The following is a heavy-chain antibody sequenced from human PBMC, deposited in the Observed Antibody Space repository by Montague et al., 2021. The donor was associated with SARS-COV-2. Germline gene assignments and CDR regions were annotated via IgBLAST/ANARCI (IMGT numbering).Heavy chain of an antibody. J-gene: IGHJ4*02. CDR2: INHSGYT. CDR3: ASAPRYSFGFWAY. CDR1: GASSSNYY. V-gene: IGHV4-34*01. Sequence: ETLSLTCAVYGASSSNYYWSWIRQSPGKGLEWVGEINHSGYTDYNPSLESRLTISLDSSKKQFSLKMTSVTAADTAIYYCASAPRYSFGFWAYWGQGTLVSVSS. D-gene: IGHD5-12*01.